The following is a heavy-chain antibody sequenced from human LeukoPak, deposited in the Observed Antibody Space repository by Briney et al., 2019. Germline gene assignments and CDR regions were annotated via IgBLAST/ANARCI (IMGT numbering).Heavy chain of an antibody. CDR2: ISGSGGST. CDR3: AKDLRAVTTQLYFDY. CDR1: GFTFSSYA. D-gene: IGHD4-11*01. J-gene: IGHJ4*02. Sequence: GGSLRLSCVASGFTFSSYAMSWVRQAPGKGLEWVSAISGSGGSTYYADSVKGRFTISRDNSKNTLYLQMNSLRAEDTAVYYCAKDLRAVTTQLYFDYWGQGTLVTVSS. V-gene: IGHV3-23*01.